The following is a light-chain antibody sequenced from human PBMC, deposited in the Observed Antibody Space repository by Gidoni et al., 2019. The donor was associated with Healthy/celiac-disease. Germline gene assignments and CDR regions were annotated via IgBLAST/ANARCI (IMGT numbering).Light chain of an antibody. Sequence: DVQMTHSPSSLSASVGDRVTLTCRASQSISSYLKWYQQKPGKAPKLLIYAASSVQSGVPSRFSGSGSGTDFTLTISSLPPEDFATYYCQQTYRTPQTFGQGTKVEIK. CDR1: QSISSY. V-gene: IGKV1-39*01. J-gene: IGKJ1*01. CDR2: AAS. CDR3: QQTYRTPQT.